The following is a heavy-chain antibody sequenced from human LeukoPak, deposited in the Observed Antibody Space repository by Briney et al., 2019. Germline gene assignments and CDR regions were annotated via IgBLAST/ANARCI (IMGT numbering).Heavy chain of an antibody. CDR1: SGSISSNYW. D-gene: IGHD2-8*01. CDR2: IHHSGST. V-gene: IGHV4-4*02. CDR3: ARNGAYSQDN. J-gene: IGHJ4*02. Sequence: SETLSLTCTVSSGSISSNYWWRWVRQAPGKGLEWIGEIHHSGSTNYNPSLKSRVTISIDKSQNQFSLKLSSVTAADTAVYYCARNGAYSQDNWGQGTLVTVSS.